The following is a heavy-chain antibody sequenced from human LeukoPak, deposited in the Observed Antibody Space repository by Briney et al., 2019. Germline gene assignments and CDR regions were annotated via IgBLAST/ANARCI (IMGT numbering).Heavy chain of an antibody. D-gene: IGHD5-24*01. CDR3: AKDIGRWLQSYYFDY. J-gene: IGHJ4*02. Sequence: GGSLRLSCAASGLTVSSNSMSWVRQAPGKGLEWVSFIYSGGSTYYADSVKGRFTISRDNSKNTLYLQMNSLRAEDTAVYYCAKDIGRWLQSYYFDYWGQGTLVTVSS. CDR2: IYSGGST. CDR1: GLTVSSNS. V-gene: IGHV3-53*05.